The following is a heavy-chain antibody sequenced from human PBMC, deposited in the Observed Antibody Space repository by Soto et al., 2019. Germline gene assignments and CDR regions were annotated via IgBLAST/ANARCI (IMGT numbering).Heavy chain of an antibody. D-gene: IGHD3-22*01. CDR2: IYYSGST. CDR1: GGSISSGGYY. V-gene: IGHV4-31*02. Sequence: LCGGSISSGGYYWSWIRQHPGKGLEWIGYIYYSGSTYYNPSLKSRVTISVDTSKNQFSLKLSSVTAADTAVYYCARVVVRYYFDYWGQGTLVTVSS. CDR3: ARVVVRYYFDY. J-gene: IGHJ4*02.